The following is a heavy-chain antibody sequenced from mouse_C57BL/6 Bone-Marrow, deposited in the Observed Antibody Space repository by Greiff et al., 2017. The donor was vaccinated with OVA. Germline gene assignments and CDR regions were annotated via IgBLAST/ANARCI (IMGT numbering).Heavy chain of an antibody. Sequence: EVQLVESEGGLVQPGSSMKLSCTASGFTFSDYYMAWVRQVPEKGLEWVANINYDGSSTYYLDSLKSRFIISRDNAKNILYLQMSSLKSEDTATYYCARGDYSKGYYAMDYWGQGTSVTVSS. CDR3: ARGDYSKGYYAMDY. CDR2: INYDGSST. V-gene: IGHV5-16*01. D-gene: IGHD2-5*01. CDR1: GFTFSDYY. J-gene: IGHJ4*01.